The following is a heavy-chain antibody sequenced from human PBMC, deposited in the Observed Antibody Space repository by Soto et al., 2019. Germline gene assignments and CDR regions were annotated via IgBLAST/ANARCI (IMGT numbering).Heavy chain of an antibody. J-gene: IGHJ3*02. CDR2: IIVDKGNT. CDR3: ARDRAHGFDI. CDR1: GYSFTSKG. Sequence: ASVKVSCKASGYSFTSKGFSWVRQAPGQGLEWMGWIIVDKGNTNYAQNLQGRVTMTRDTSTSTVYMELRSLRSEDTAVYFCARDRAHGFDIWGQGTMVTVSS. V-gene: IGHV1-18*01.